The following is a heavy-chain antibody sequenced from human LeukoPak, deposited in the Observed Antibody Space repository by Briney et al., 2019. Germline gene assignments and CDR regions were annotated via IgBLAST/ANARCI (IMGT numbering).Heavy chain of an antibody. CDR3: ARHITTNRGGFRYFDL. CDR1: GGSISSYY. J-gene: IGHJ2*01. D-gene: IGHD1-1*01. CDR2: IYYSGST. Sequence: SETLSLTCTVSGGSISSYYWSWIRQPPGKGLEWIGYIYYSGSTNYNPSLKSRVTISVDTSKNQFSLKLSSVTAADTAVYYCARHITTNRGGFRYFDLWGRGTLVTVSS. V-gene: IGHV4-59*08.